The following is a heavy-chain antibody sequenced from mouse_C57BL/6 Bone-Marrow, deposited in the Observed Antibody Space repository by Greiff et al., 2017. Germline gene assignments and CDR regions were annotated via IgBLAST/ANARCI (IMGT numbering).Heavy chain of an antibody. CDR1: GYTFTSYW. V-gene: IGHV1-55*01. CDR2: IYPGSGST. CDR3: ALSGSSPLAY. Sequence: QVQLLQPGAELVKPGASVKMSCKASGYTFTSYWITWVKQRPGQGLEWIGDIYPGSGSTYYNEKFKSKATLTVDTSSSTAYMQLSSLTSEDSAVYYCALSGSSPLAYWGQGTLVTVSA. D-gene: IGHD1-1*01. J-gene: IGHJ3*01.